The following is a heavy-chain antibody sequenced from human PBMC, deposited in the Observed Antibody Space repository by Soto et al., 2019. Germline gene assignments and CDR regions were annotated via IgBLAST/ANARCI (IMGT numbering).Heavy chain of an antibody. V-gene: IGHV1-69*06. D-gene: IGHD1-26*01. J-gene: IGHJ4*02. CDR3: ASERSAQYFDS. CDR1: GGTFSRHA. CDR2: ISPTFGTA. Sequence: SVKVSCKASGGTFSRHAIAWVRQAPGQGLEWMGGISPTFGTATYAPKFQGRVAISADRSSNTAYMELSSLRSQDTAVYYCASERSAQYFDSWGQGTVVTVSP.